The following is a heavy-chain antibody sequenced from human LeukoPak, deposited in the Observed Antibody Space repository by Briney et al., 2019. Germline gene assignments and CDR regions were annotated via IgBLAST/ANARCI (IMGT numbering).Heavy chain of an antibody. D-gene: IGHD3-9*01. CDR1: GGSISSSSYY. CDR3: ARHYWKPAYYDILIGYRIDY. Sequence: SETLSLTCTVSGGSISSSSYYWGWIRQPPGKGLEWIGSIYYSGSTYYNPSLKSRVTICVDTSKNQLSLKLSSVTAADSAVYYCARHYWKPAYYDILIGYRIDYCGQGDPVTVSS. V-gene: IGHV4-39*01. CDR2: IYYSGST. J-gene: IGHJ4*02.